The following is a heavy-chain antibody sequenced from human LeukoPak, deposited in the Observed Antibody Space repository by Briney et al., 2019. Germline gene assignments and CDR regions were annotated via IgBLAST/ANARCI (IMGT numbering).Heavy chain of an antibody. CDR3: AKGVAPLRGSSSWFAEVNWFDP. V-gene: IGHV3-30*18. CDR1: GFTFSSYG. J-gene: IGHJ5*02. CDR2: ISYDGSNK. D-gene: IGHD6-13*01. Sequence: GGSLRLSCAASGFTFSSYGLHWVRQAPGKGLEGVAVISYDGSNKYYADSVKGRFTISRDNSKNTLYLQMNSLRAEDTVVYYCAKGVAPLRGSSSWFAEVNWFDPWGQGTLVTVSS.